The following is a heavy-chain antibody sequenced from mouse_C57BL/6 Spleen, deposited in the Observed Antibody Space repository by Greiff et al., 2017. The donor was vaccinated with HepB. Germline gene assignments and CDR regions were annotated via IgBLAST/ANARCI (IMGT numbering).Heavy chain of an antibody. CDR2: IHPNSGST. J-gene: IGHJ2*01. CDR3: ARSRDYYGSSYVDY. Sequence: VQLQQPGAELVKPGASVKLSCKASGYTFTSYWMHWVKQRPGQGLEWIGMIHPNSGSTNYNEKFKSKATLTVDKSSSTAYMQLSSLTSEDSAVYYCARSRDYYGSSYVDYWGQGTTLTVSS. D-gene: IGHD1-1*01. V-gene: IGHV1-64*01. CDR1: GYTFTSYW.